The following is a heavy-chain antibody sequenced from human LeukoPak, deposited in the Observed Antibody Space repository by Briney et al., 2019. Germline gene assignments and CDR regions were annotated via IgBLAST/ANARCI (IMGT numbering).Heavy chain of an antibody. CDR3: ARDMVSTWPYFYTYYYMDV. D-gene: IGHD3-22*01. CDR2: IHGNGST. Sequence: PSETLSLTCTVSGASITAHSWNWIRQPAGKALEWIGRIHGNGSTNYNPSHKSRVTMSLDTSKSQFSLKLPSVTAADTALYYCARDMVSTWPYFYTYYYMDVWGQGTTVAVSS. J-gene: IGHJ6*03. CDR1: GASITAHS. V-gene: IGHV4-4*07.